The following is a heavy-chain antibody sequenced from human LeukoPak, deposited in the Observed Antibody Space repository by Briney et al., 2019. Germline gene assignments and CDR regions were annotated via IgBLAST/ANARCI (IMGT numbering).Heavy chain of an antibody. Sequence: PSGTLSLTCTVSGGSISSYYWSWIRQPPGKGLEWIAYIYYSGSTNYNPSLKSRVTISVDTSKNQFSLKLSSVTAADTAVYYCARGLGYCSGGSCPPYMDVWGKGTTVTVSS. D-gene: IGHD2-15*01. CDR3: ARGLGYCSGGSCPPYMDV. CDR1: GGSISSYY. J-gene: IGHJ6*03. V-gene: IGHV4-59*01. CDR2: IYYSGST.